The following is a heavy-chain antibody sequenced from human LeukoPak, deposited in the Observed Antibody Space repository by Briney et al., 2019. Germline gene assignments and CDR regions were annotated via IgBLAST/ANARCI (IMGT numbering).Heavy chain of an antibody. CDR1: GYSLTSYW. CDR3: ARRGYCSGGTCFSAAFDI. V-gene: IGHV5-51*01. D-gene: IGHD2-15*01. CDR2: IYPGDSDS. Sequence: GESLKISCKGSGYSLTSYWIGWVRQMPGKGLEWMGIIYPGDSDSRYSPSFQGQVAISADKSISTAYLHWSSLKASDTAMYYCARRGYCSGGTCFSAAFDIWGQGTMVTVSS. J-gene: IGHJ3*02.